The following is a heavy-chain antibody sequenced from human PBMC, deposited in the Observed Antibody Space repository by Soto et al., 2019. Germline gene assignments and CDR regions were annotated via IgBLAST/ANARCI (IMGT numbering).Heavy chain of an antibody. Sequence: HSQTLSLTCAISGDSVSNNSVAWNWVRQSPSRGLEWLGRTYYRSKWHYDYAPSVRSRITINPDTSKNHFSLQLNSVSPEDAAVYYCARTLRGRGVKYFDDWGQGTMVTVYS. J-gene: IGHJ4*02. CDR3: ARTLRGRGVKYFDD. V-gene: IGHV6-1*01. D-gene: IGHD3-10*01. CDR1: GDSVSNNSVA. CDR2: TYYRSKWHY.